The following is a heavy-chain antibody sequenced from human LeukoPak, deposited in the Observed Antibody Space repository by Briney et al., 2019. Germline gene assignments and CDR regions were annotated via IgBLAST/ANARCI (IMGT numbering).Heavy chain of an antibody. V-gene: IGHV4-59*01. J-gene: IGHJ6*03. CDR1: GGSISSYY. Sequence: SETLSLTYTVSGGSISSYYWSWIRQPPGKGLEWIGYIYYSGSTNYNPSLKSQVTISVDTSKNQFSLKLSSVTAADTAVYYCASQAGYYYYMDVWGKGTTVTVSS. CDR2: IYYSGST. CDR3: ASQAGYYYYMDV. D-gene: IGHD6-25*01.